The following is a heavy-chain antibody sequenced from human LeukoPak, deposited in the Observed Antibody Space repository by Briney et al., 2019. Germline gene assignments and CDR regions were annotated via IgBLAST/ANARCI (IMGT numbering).Heavy chain of an antibody. Sequence: PGGSLRLSCAASGFTVSSNYMSWVRQAPGKGLEWVSVTYSGGSTYYADSVKGRFTISRDNSKNTLYLQMNSLRAEDTAVYYCARDLCSGGSCYGAFDIWGQGTMVTVSS. J-gene: IGHJ3*02. CDR2: TYSGGST. CDR3: ARDLCSGGSCYGAFDI. CDR1: GFTVSSNY. V-gene: IGHV3-53*01. D-gene: IGHD2-15*01.